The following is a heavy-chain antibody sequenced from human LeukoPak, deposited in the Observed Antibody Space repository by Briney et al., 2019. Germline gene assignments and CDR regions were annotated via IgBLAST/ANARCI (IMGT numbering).Heavy chain of an antibody. CDR3: AKDPIFSGSYGVFDY. CDR2: IIDGGNSI. V-gene: IGHV3-23*01. D-gene: IGHD1-26*01. Sequence: GGSLRLSCAASGFTFSSCAMSWVRQAPGKGLEWVSTIIDGGNSIYYADSAEGRFTISRDNSKNTLYLQMNSLRAGDTAVYYCAKDPIFSGSYGVFDYWGLGTLVTVSS. J-gene: IGHJ4*02. CDR1: GFTFSSCA.